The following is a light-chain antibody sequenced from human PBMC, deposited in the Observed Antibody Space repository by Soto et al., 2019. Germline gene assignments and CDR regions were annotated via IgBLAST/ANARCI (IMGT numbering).Light chain of an antibody. CDR1: SSDVGGYNY. CDR3: CSHAGSYTYV. J-gene: IGLJ1*01. CDR2: DVT. Sequence: QYVLTQPRSVSGSPGQSLTISCTGTSSDVGGYNYVSWYQQYPGKVPKLMIYDVTKRPSGVPDRFSGSKSGNTASLTISGLQAEDEADYYCCSHAGSYTYVFGTGTKVTVL. V-gene: IGLV2-11*01.